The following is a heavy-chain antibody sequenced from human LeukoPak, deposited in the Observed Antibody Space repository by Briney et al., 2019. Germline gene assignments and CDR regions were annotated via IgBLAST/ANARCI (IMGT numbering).Heavy chain of an antibody. J-gene: IGHJ6*03. V-gene: IGHV1-2*02. CDR3: ARIPGHGLRESLPPIGPELRRYYYYMDV. D-gene: IGHD1-7*01. CDR1: GYTFTGYY. Sequence: ASVKVSCKASGYTFTGYYMHWVRQAPGQGLEWMGWINPNSGGTNYAQKFQGRVTMTRDTSTSTAYMELRSLRSDDTAVYYCARIPGHGLRESLPPIGPELRRYYYYMDVWGKGTTVTVSS. CDR2: INPNSGGT.